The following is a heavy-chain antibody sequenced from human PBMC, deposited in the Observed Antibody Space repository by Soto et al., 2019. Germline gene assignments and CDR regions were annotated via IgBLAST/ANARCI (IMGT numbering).Heavy chain of an antibody. Sequence: EVQLVESGGGLVQPGGSLRLSCAASGFTFSSSWMHWVRQAPGKGLVWVSRINSDGSSTSYADAVKGRFTISRDNAKNTLDLQMDSLRAEDPAVYYCTNWNYVAYGSTGTLVTVSS. CDR1: GFTFSSSW. CDR3: TNWNYVAY. J-gene: IGHJ4*01. CDR2: INSDGSST. V-gene: IGHV3-74*01. D-gene: IGHD1-1*01.